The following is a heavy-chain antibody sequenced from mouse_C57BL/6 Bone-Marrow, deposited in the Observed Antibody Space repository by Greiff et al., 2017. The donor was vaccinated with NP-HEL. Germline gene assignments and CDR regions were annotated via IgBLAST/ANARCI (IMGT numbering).Heavy chain of an antibody. D-gene: IGHD1-1*01. CDR1: GFSLTSYG. J-gene: IGHJ4*01. CDR3: ATDGSNYYAMDY. CDR2: LWSGGST. Sequence: VQRVESGPGLVQPSQSLSITCTVSGFSLTSYGVHWVRQSPGKGLEWLGVLWSGGSTDYNAAFISRLSISKDNSQSQVFFKMNSLQADDTAIYYCATDGSNYYAMDYWGQGTSVTVSS. V-gene: IGHV2-2*01.